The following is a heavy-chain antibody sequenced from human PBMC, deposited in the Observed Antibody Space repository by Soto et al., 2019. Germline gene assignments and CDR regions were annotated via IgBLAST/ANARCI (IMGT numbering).Heavy chain of an antibody. J-gene: IGHJ2*01. Sequence: QVQLQESGPGLVKPSQTLSLTCTVSGGSISSGDYYWSWIRQPPGKGLEWIGYIYYSGSTYYNPSLKSRVTISVDTSTHQFSLKLSSVTAADTAVYYCARGGDGYTGGWYFDLWGRGTLVTVSS. CDR3: ARGGDGYTGGWYFDL. CDR2: IYYSGST. V-gene: IGHV4-30-4*01. D-gene: IGHD5-12*01. CDR1: GGSISSGDYY.